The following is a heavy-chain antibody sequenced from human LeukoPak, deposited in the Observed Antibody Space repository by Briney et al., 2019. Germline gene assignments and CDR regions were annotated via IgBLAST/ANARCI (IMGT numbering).Heavy chain of an antibody. CDR2: IKEDGSEK. Sequence: PGGSLRLSCAASGFTFSSYWMSWVRQAPGRGLEWVANIKEDGSEKYYGDSVKGRFTISRDNAKNSMYLQMNSLRAEDTAVYYCARDQTTVVMGIYYYYYMDVWGKGTTVTVSS. CDR1: GFTFSSYW. D-gene: IGHD4-23*01. CDR3: ARDQTTVVMGIYYYYYMDV. J-gene: IGHJ6*03. V-gene: IGHV3-7*01.